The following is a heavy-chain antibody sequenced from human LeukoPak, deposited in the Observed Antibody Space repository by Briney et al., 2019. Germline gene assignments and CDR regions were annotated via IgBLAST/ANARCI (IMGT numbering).Heavy chain of an antibody. Sequence: SETLSLTCTVSGGSISSYHWSWIRQPPGKGLEWIGYIYYSGSTNYNPSLKSRVTISVDTSKNQVSLKLSSVTAADTAVYYCARHRSVRVYDAFDIWGQGTMVTVSS. CDR1: GGSISSYH. J-gene: IGHJ3*02. CDR3: ARHRSVRVYDAFDI. V-gene: IGHV4-59*08. D-gene: IGHD3-16*02. CDR2: IYYSGST.